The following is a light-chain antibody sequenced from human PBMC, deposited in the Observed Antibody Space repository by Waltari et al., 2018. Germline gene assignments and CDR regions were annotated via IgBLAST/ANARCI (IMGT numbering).Light chain of an antibody. CDR1: QSVSSN. V-gene: IGKV3-15*01. CDR3: QQYNNWPLT. J-gene: IGKJ4*01. CDR2: GAS. Sequence: EIVMTQSPATLSVSPGERATLSCRASQSVSSNLVWYQQKPGQASRLRIYGASNRATGIRARFSGSGSGTEFTLTISSLQSEDFAVYYCQQYNNWPLTFGGGTKVEIK.